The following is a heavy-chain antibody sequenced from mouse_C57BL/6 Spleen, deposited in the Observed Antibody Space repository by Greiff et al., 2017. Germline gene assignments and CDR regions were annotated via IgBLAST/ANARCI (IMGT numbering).Heavy chain of an antibody. Sequence: EVKLLESGEGLVKPGGSLKLSCAASGFTFSSYAMSWVRQTPEKRLEWVAYISSGGDYIYYADTVKGRFPISRDNARNTLYLQMSSLKSEDTAMYYCTRGERPSNWYFDVWGTGTTVTVSS. CDR3: TRGERPSNWYFDV. CDR2: ISSGGDYI. D-gene: IGHD2-10*02. V-gene: IGHV5-9-1*02. J-gene: IGHJ1*03. CDR1: GFTFSSYA.